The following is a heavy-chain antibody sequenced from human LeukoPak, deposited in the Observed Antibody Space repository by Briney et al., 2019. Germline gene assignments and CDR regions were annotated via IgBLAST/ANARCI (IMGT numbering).Heavy chain of an antibody. V-gene: IGHV3-23*01. J-gene: IGHJ6*02. D-gene: IGHD2-2*01. CDR3: HRGYYSSTSCYGDYGMDV. Sequence: GGSLRLSCAASGFTFSSYAMSWVRQAPGKGLEWVSAISGSGGSTYYADSVKGRFTISRDNSKNTLYLQMNSLRAEDTAVYYSHRGYYSSTSCYGDYGMDVWGQGTTVTVSS. CDR1: GFTFSSYA. CDR2: ISGSGGST.